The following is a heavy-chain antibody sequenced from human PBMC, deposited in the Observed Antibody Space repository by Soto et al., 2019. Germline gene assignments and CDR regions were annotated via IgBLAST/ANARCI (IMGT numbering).Heavy chain of an antibody. V-gene: IGHV3-23*01. D-gene: IGHD3-10*01. CDR3: AKPYRGVRGFLYYFDY. Sequence: GGSLRLSCAASGFTFSSYAMSWVRQAPGKGLEWVSAISGSGGSTYYADSVKGRFTISRDNSKNTLYLQMNSLRAEDTAVYYCAKPYRGVRGFLYYFDYWGQGTLVTVSS. CDR1: GFTFSSYA. CDR2: ISGSGGST. J-gene: IGHJ4*02.